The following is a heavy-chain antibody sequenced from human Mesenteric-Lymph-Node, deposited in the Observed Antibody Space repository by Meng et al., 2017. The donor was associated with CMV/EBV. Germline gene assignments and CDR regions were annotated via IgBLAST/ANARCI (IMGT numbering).Heavy chain of an antibody. CDR3: ARVSYLPVAAGVRDY. Sequence: GESLKISCAASGFTLSSYWMHWVRQAPGKGLVWVSRINSDGSSTNYADSVKGRFTISRDNAKNTLYLQMNSLRAEDTAVYYCARVSYLPVAAGVRDYWGQGTLVTVSS. CDR1: GFTLSSYW. CDR2: INSDGSST. V-gene: IGHV3-74*01. D-gene: IGHD6-19*01. J-gene: IGHJ4*02.